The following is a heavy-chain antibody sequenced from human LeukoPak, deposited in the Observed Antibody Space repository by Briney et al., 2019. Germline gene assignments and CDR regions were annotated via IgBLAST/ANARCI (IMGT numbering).Heavy chain of an antibody. Sequence: PGGSLRLSCAASGFTFSSYEMNWVRQAPGKGLEWVSYISSSGSTIYYADSVKGRFTISRVNSQKTLYLQMNSLRAEDAAVYYCARGAARMVEMGTMISFEYWGQGTLVTVSS. V-gene: IGHV3-48*03. CDR2: ISSSGSTI. D-gene: IGHD5-24*01. CDR3: ARGAARMVEMGTMISFEY. CDR1: GFTFSSYE. J-gene: IGHJ4*02.